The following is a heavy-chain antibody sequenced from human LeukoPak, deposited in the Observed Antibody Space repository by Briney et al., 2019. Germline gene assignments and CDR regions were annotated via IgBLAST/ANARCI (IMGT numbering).Heavy chain of an antibody. CDR2: ISCDGSNK. CDR1: GFTFSSYA. D-gene: IGHD4-23*01. Sequence: PGGSLRLSCAASGFTFSSYAMHWVRQAPGKGLEWVAVISCDGSNKYYADSVKGRFTISRDNSKNTLYLQMNSLRAEDTAVYYCAREEFGGNSPTGYFDYWGQGTLVTASS. CDR3: AREEFGGNSPTGYFDY. V-gene: IGHV3-30-3*01. J-gene: IGHJ4*02.